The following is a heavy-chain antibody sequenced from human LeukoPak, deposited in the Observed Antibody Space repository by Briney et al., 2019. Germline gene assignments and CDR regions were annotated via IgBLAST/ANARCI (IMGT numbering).Heavy chain of an antibody. J-gene: IGHJ4*02. Sequence: PSETLSLTCTVSGGSIRSYYWSWIRQPPGEGLEWIGYIYYTGSTNYNPSLKSRVTISVDTSKNRFSLRLSSVTTADTAMYYCARVTPVAGTFGHYYFDYWGQGTLVTVSS. CDR3: ARVTPVAGTFGHYYFDY. D-gene: IGHD3-16*01. V-gene: IGHV4-59*01. CDR2: IYYTGST. CDR1: GGSIRSYY.